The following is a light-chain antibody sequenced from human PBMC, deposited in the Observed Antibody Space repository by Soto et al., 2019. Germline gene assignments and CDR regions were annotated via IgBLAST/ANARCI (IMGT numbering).Light chain of an antibody. V-gene: IGKV1-16*02. J-gene: IGKJ1*01. CDR3: QQYNTYPWT. CDR1: QDIDFF. Sequence: DIQMTQSPSSLSVSVGDRVTITCRASQDIDFFLAWFQQKPGKAPKSLIYATSKLQDGVPSKFTGSGSGTEFTLTISTLQPEDFATYYCQQYNTYPWTFGPGTKV. CDR2: ATS.